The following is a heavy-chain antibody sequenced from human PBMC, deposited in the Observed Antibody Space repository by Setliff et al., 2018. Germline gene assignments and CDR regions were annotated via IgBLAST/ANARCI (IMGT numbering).Heavy chain of an antibody. V-gene: IGHV3-23*01. J-gene: IGHJ4*02. CDR1: GFTVSNDF. D-gene: IGHD2-15*01. CDR3: ARTCSGSGCYAGLES. Sequence: PGGSLRLSCVVSGFTVSNDFMGWVRQAPGKGLEWVSSISGGDSSTNYADSVKGRFTISRDNSKNTLYLQMNSLRPEDTAVYYCARTCSGSGCYAGLESWGQGTPVTVSS. CDR2: ISGGDSST.